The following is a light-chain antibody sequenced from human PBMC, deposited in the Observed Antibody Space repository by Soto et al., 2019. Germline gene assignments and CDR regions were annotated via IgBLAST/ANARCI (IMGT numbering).Light chain of an antibody. Sequence: EIVLTQSPGTLSLSPGERATLSCRASQSVSSNYLAWYQQKPGQTPRLLIYGASSRATGIPLRFSGSGSGTDFTLTISRLEPEDFAVYYCQQYGSSPGTVGQGTQVEIK. CDR3: QQYGSSPGT. CDR2: GAS. CDR1: QSVSSNY. J-gene: IGKJ1*01. V-gene: IGKV3-20*01.